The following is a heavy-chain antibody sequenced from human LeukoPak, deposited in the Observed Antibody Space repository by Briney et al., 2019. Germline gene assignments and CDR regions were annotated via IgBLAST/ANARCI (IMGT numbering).Heavy chain of an antibody. CDR1: GFTFSNYE. D-gene: IGHD1/OR15-1a*01. J-gene: IGHJ3*02. Sequence: PGGSLRLSCAASGFTFSNYEMNWVRQAPGKGLEWVSYISSSASTRNYADSVKGRSTISGDNAKNSLYLQMSSLRAEDTAVYYCARENTEDAFDIWGQGTMVIVSS. CDR2: ISSSASTR. V-gene: IGHV3-48*03. CDR3: ARENTEDAFDI.